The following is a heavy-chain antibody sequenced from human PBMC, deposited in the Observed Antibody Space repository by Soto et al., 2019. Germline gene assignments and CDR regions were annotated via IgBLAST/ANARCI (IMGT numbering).Heavy chain of an antibody. Sequence: ASVKVSCKASGYTFTGYYMHWVRQAPGQGLEWMGWINPNSGGTNYAQKFQGRVTMTRDTSISTAYMELSRLRSDDTAVYYCAREGITIFGVVIPSQQPYGMDVWGQGTTVTV. D-gene: IGHD3-3*01. V-gene: IGHV1-2*02. CDR1: GYTFTGYY. CDR3: AREGITIFGVVIPSQQPYGMDV. J-gene: IGHJ6*02. CDR2: INPNSGGT.